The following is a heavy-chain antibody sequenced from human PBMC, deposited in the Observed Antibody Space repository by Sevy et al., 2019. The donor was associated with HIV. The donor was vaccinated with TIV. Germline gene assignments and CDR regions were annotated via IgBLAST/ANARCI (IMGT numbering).Heavy chain of an antibody. CDR3: AREGCTRPHDY. D-gene: IGHD2-8*01. CDR2: LSFGCGKI. Sequence: GGSLRLSCAASGLAFYDYSMSWLRQAPGKGLEWVATLSFGCGKINYADSVKGRFTISRDNSKNSFYLQMDNLRVEDTALHYCAREGCTRPHDYWGQGTRVTVSS. CDR1: GLAFYDYS. J-gene: IGHJ4*02. V-gene: IGHV3-23*01.